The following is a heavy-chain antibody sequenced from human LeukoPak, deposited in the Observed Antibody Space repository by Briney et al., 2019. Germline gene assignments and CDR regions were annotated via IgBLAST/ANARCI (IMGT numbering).Heavy chain of an antibody. CDR3: ARVSSMVRGVSYFDY. CDR2: INPNSGGT. J-gene: IGHJ4*02. V-gene: IGHV1-2*02. D-gene: IGHD3-10*01. CDR1: GYSFTTYY. Sequence: ASVKVSCKASGYSFTTYYIHWVRQAPGQGLEWMGWINPNSGGTNYAQKFQGRVTMTRDTSISTAYMELSRLRSDDTAVYYCARVSSMVRGVSYFDYWGQGTLVTVSS.